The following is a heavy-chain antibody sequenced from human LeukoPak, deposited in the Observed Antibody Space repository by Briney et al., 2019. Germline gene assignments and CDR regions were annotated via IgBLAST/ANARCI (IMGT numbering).Heavy chain of an antibody. Sequence: PGGSLRLSCAASGFTFSSYGMSWVRQAPGKGLEWVSAISGSGGSTYYADSVKGRFTISRDNSKNTLHLQMNSLRAEDTAVYYCAKDRDGDYGGIDYWGQGTLVTVSS. V-gene: IGHV3-23*01. CDR1: GFTFSSYG. D-gene: IGHD4-23*01. CDR3: AKDRDGDYGGIDY. J-gene: IGHJ4*02. CDR2: ISGSGGST.